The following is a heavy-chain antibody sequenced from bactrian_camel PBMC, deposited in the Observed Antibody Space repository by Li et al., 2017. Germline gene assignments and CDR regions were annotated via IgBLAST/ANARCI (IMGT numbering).Heavy chain of an antibody. Sequence: VQLVESGGGSVQAGGALRLSCKASGFTYSGYYGGWFRWFRQAGENEREEVARLSITPRGGSTYYADSVKGRFAISTDDANNTLDLQIDSLQPEDTAMYYCAAVVGRSITYAYADAPLFNLWGQGTQVTVS. J-gene: IGHJ4*01. CDR1: GFTYSGYY. CDR2: LSITPRGGST. CDR3: AAVVGRSITYAYADAPLFNL. V-gene: IGHV3S59*01. D-gene: IGHD1*01.